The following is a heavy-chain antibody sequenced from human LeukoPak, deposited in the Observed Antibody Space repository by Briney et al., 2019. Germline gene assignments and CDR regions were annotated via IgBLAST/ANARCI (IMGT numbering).Heavy chain of an antibody. CDR1: GFTFSSYS. Sequence: PGGSLRLSCAASGFTFSSYSMNWVRQAPGKGLEWLSYISSSNATIYYADSVKGRFTVSRDNAKNSLYLQMNSLRAEDTAVYYCARWSVAALNYWGQGTLVTVSS. J-gene: IGHJ4*02. CDR2: ISSSNATI. D-gene: IGHD6-13*01. V-gene: IGHV3-48*01. CDR3: ARWSVAALNY.